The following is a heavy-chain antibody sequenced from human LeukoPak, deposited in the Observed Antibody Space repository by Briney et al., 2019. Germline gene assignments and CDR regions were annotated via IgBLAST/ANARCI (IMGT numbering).Heavy chain of an antibody. CDR1: GFTFSSSA. V-gene: IGHV3-23*01. CDR3: AKSGYNRFDY. Sequence: TGGSLRLSCAASGFTFSSSAMSWVRQAPGKGLEWVSSISGSGSGGSTYYADSVKGRFTISRDNSKNTLYLQMNSLIAEDTAVYYCAKSGYNRFDYWGQGTRVTVPS. J-gene: IGHJ4*02. D-gene: IGHD5-24*01. CDR2: ISGSGSGGST.